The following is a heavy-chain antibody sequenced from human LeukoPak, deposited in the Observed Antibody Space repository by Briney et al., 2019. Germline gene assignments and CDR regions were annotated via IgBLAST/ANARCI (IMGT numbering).Heavy chain of an antibody. CDR3: AREVLGGNLDY. D-gene: IGHD4-23*01. J-gene: IGHJ4*02. CDR1: GGSISSSSYY. CDR2: IYYSGST. V-gene: IGHV4-39*02. Sequence: PSETLSLTCTVSGGSISSSSYYWGWIRQPPGKGLEWIGSIYYSGSTYYNPPLKSRVTISVDTSKNQFSLKLSSVTAADTAVYYCAREVLGGNLDYWGQGTLVTVSS.